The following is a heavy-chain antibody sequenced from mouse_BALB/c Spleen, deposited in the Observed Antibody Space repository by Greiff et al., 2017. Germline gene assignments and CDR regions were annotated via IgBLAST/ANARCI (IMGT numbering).Heavy chain of an antibody. D-gene: IGHD2-4*01. Sequence: VKLVESGPGLVQPSQSLSITCTVSGFSLTSYGVHWVRQSPGKGLEWLGVIWSGGSTDYNAAFISRLSISKDNSKSQVFFKMNSLQANDTAIYYCARKGMITTRGYYAMDYWGQGTSVTVSS. CDR2: IWSGGST. J-gene: IGHJ4*01. V-gene: IGHV2-2*02. CDR3: ARKGMITTRGYYAMDY. CDR1: GFSLTSYG.